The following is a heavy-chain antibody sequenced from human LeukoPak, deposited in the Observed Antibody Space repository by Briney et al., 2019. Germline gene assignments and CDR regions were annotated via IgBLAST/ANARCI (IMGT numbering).Heavy chain of an antibody. CDR2: INTNTGNP. CDR1: GYTFTSYA. Sequence: ASVKVSCKASGYTFTSYAMNWVRPAPGQGLEWMGWINTNTGNPTYAQGFTGRFVFSLDTSVSTAYLQISSIKAEDTAVYYCARDPRYCSSTSCYEYFQHWGQGTLVTVSS. V-gene: IGHV7-4-1*02. CDR3: ARDPRYCSSTSCYEYFQH. D-gene: IGHD2-2*01. J-gene: IGHJ1*01.